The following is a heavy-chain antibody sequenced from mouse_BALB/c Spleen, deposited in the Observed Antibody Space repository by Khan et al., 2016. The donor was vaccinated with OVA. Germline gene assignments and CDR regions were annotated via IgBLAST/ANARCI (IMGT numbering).Heavy chain of an antibody. D-gene: IGHD1-3*01. J-gene: IGHJ2*01. V-gene: IGHV5-17*02. CDR1: GFTFSRFG. CDR3: ARDSKVDY. CDR2: ISSCSSSI. Sequence: EVQRVESGGGLVQPGGSRKLSCAASGFTFSRFGMHWVRQAPEKGLEWVAYISSCSSSIYYADTLKGRFTITRDNPKNTLFLQMTSLKSEDTAMYYCARDSKVDYWGQGTTLTVSS.